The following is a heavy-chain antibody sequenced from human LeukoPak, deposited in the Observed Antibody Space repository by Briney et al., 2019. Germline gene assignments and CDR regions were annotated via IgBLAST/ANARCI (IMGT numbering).Heavy chain of an antibody. D-gene: IGHD6-6*01. CDR2: ISGSSNTI. CDR3: ARVDASSHYYFDY. CDR1: GFTFNSHS. J-gene: IGHJ4*02. V-gene: IGHV3-48*02. Sequence: GGSLRLSCAASGFTFNSHSMNWVRQAPGKGLEWVSYISGSSNTIYYADSVKGRFTISRDNAKKSLYLQMNRLRDDDTAVYYCARVDASSHYYFDYWGQGTLVTASS.